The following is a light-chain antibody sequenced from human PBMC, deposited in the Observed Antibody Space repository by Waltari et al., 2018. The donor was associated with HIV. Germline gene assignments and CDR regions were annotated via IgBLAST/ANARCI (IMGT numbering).Light chain of an antibody. Sequence: DIVMTQSPDSLAVSLGERATINCTSSQSVLASSANQHYLAWYQQRPGQPPTLLIYLASSRESGVPDRFSGSGSGTDFALTISSLQAEDVAVYYCQQYFLTPFTFGGGTKVEIE. V-gene: IGKV4-1*01. CDR2: LAS. CDR1: QSVLASSANQHY. CDR3: QQYFLTPFT. J-gene: IGKJ4*01.